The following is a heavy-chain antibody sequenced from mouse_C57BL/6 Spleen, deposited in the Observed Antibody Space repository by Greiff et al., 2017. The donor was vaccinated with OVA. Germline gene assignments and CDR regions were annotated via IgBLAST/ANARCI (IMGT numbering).Heavy chain of an antibody. V-gene: IGHV1-80*01. CDR3: ARERDYYGYAMDY. Sequence: VKLMESGAELVKPGASVKISCKASGYAFSSYWMNWVKQRPGKGLEWIGQIYPGDGDTNYNGKFKGKATLTADKSSSTAYMQLSSLTSEDSAVYFCARERDYYGYAMDYWGQGTSVTVSS. J-gene: IGHJ4*01. CDR2: IYPGDGDT. D-gene: IGHD1-1*01. CDR1: GYAFSSYW.